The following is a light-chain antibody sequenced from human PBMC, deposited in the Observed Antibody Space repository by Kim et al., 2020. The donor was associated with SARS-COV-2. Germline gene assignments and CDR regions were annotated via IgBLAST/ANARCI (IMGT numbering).Light chain of an antibody. Sequence: SYELTQPPSVSVSPGQTASITCSGDKLGDKYACWYQQKPGQSPVLVIYQDTKRPSGIPERFSCSNSGNTATLTISGTQALDEADYYCQAWDSSIVVFGGG. CDR2: QDT. CDR1: KLGDKY. CDR3: QAWDSSIVV. V-gene: IGLV3-1*01. J-gene: IGLJ2*01.